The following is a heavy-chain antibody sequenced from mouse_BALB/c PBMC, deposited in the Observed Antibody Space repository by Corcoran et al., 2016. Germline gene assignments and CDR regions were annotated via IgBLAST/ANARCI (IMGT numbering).Heavy chain of an antibody. CDR3: ATWDYDRFAY. V-gene: IGHV1-18*01. CDR1: GYTFTDYN. J-gene: IGHJ3*01. Sequence: EVLLQQSGPELVKPGASVKIPCKASGYTFTDYNMDWVKQSHGKSLEWIGDINPNNGGTIYNQKFKGKATLTVDKSSSTAYMELRSLTSEDTAVYYCATWDYDRFAYWGQGTLVTVSA. CDR2: INPNNGGT. D-gene: IGHD2-4*01.